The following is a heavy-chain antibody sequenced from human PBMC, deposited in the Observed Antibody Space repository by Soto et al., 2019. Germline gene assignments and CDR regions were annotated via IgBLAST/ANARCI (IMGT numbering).Heavy chain of an antibody. CDR3: VRRHVSATGIDWFDP. J-gene: IGHJ5*02. CDR1: GYTFTSYG. CDR2: INAANGDT. V-gene: IGHV1-3*01. D-gene: IGHD6-13*01. Sequence: GASVKVSCKASGYTFTSYGIHWVRQAPGQRLEWMGWINAANGDTKSSPKFQGRVTITRDTSASTAYMELSSLRSEDTAVYYCVRRHVSATGIDWFDPWGQGTLVTVSS.